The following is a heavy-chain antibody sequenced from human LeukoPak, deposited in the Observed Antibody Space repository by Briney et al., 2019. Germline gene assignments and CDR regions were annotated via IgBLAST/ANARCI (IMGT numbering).Heavy chain of an antibody. CDR1: GGSISSYY. D-gene: IGHD2-15*01. CDR3: ARVGRYCSGGSCSGRFDY. J-gene: IGHJ4*02. Sequence: SETLSLTCTVSGGSISSYYWSWIRQPAGKGLEWIGRIYTSGSTNYNPSLKSRVTMSVDTSKNQFSLKLSSVTAADTAVYYCARVGRYCSGGSCSGRFDYWGQGTLVTVSS. V-gene: IGHV4-4*07. CDR2: IYTSGST.